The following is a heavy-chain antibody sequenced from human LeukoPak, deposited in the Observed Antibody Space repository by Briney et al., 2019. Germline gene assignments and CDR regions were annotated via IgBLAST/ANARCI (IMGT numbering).Heavy chain of an antibody. CDR3: TADFVVVPAAPNFDY. Sequence: GGSLRPSCAASGFTFSNAWMTWVHQAPGKGLEWVGRIKRKSDGETTDYAAPVKGRFTISRDDSKNTLYLQMNSLQTEDTAVYYCTADFVVVPAAPNFDYWGQGTLVTVSS. J-gene: IGHJ4*02. V-gene: IGHV3-15*01. D-gene: IGHD2-2*01. CDR2: IKRKSDGETT. CDR1: GFTFSNAW.